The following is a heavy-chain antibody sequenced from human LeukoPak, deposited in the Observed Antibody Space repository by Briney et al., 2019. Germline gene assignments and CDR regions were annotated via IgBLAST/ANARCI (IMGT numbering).Heavy chain of an antibody. CDR2: INWNGGST. J-gene: IGHJ3*02. D-gene: IGHD3-22*01. Sequence: GGSLRLSCAASGFTFDDYGMSWVRQAPGKGLEWVSGINWNGGSTGYADSVKGRFTISRDNAKNSLYLQMNSLRAEDTAVYYCASTRYYYDSSGYYWDAFDIWGQGTMVTVSS. V-gene: IGHV3-20*04. CDR3: ASTRYYYDSSGYYWDAFDI. CDR1: GFTFDDYG.